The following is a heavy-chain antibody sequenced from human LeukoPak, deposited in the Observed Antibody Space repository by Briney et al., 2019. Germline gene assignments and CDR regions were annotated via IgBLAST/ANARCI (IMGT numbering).Heavy chain of an antibody. CDR1: GFTFSSYA. J-gene: IGHJ3*02. Sequence: PGGSLRLSCAASGFTFSSYAMSWVRQAPGKGLEWVSAISGSGGSTYYADSVKGRFTISRDNSKNTLYLQMNSLRDEDTAVYYCAKDGGRYSGYDNAFDIWGQGTMVTVSS. CDR2: ISGSGGST. CDR3: AKDGGRYSGYDNAFDI. V-gene: IGHV3-23*01. D-gene: IGHD5-12*01.